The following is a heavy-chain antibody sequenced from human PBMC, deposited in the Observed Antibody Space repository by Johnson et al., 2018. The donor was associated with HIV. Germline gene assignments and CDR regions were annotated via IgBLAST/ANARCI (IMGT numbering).Heavy chain of an antibody. Sequence: MQLVESGGGLVQPGGSLRLSCAASGFTFSSYDMHWVRQATGKGLEWVSAIGTAGDTYYPGSVKGRFTISRENAKNSLYLQMNSLRAGDTAVYYCARGSWLAAAAPGAFDIWGQGTMVTVSS. J-gene: IGHJ3*02. CDR2: IGTAGDT. V-gene: IGHV3-13*01. CDR3: ARGSWLAAAAPGAFDI. D-gene: IGHD6-13*01. CDR1: GFTFSSYD.